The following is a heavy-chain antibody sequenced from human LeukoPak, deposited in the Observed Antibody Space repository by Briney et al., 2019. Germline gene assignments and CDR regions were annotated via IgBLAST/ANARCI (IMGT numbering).Heavy chain of an antibody. D-gene: IGHD3-3*01. Sequence: PSETLSLTCTVSGGSISSYYWSWIRLPPGKGLEWIGYIYYTGATYYDPSLKSRVTISLDTSKNQFSLKLSSVTAADAAVYYCARAGNRYYTGYYFDYWGQGALVTDSS. V-gene: IGHV4-59*01. CDR3: ARAGNRYYTGYYFDY. CDR2: IYYTGAT. J-gene: IGHJ4*02. CDR1: GGSISSYY.